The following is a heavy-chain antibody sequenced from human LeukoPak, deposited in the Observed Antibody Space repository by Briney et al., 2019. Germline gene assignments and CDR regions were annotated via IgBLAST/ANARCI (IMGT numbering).Heavy chain of an antibody. D-gene: IGHD3-22*01. CDR3: ARSMYYYDSSGYQH. J-gene: IGHJ1*01. CDR2: IYYSGST. Sequence: SETLSLTCTASGGSISSGGYYWSWIRQHPGKGLEWIGYIYYSGSTYYNPSLKSRVTISVDTSKNQFSLKLSSVTAADTAVYYCARSMYYYDSSGYQHWGQGTLVTVSS. CDR1: GGSISSGGYY. V-gene: IGHV4-31*03.